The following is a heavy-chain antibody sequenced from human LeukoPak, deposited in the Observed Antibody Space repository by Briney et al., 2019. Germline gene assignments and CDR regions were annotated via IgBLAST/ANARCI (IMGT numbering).Heavy chain of an antibody. D-gene: IGHD3-10*01. CDR3: ARVWFGEFPHYYFDY. CDR1: GGSISTYY. Sequence: PSETLSLTCTVSGGSISTYYWSWIRQPPGKGLEWNGHISYGGSTNYNPSLKSRVTISVDTSKNQFSLKLSSVTAADTAVYYFARVWFGEFPHYYFDYWRQGTLITVSS. J-gene: IGHJ4*02. CDR2: ISYGGST. V-gene: IGHV4-59*01.